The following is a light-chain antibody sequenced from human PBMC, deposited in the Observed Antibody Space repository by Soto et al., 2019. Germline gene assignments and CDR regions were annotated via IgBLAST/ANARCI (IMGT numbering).Light chain of an antibody. CDR3: TSFTSSDTLVV. J-gene: IGLJ2*01. V-gene: IGLV2-14*01. CDR2: EVT. Sequence: QSALTQPASVSGSPGQSITISCTGTSSDVGGYNYVSWYQHHPGKAPKLIIYEVTNRPSGVSDRFSGSKSGNTASLTISGLQAEDEAEYYCTSFTSSDTLVVFGAGTKVTVL. CDR1: SSDVGGYNY.